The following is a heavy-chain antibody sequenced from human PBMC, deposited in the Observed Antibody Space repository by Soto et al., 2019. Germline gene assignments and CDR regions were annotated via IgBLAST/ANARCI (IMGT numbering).Heavy chain of an antibody. Sequence: PGGSLRLSCAASGFTVSGMFMNWVRQAPGKGLEWVSVIYPAGPTYYADSVKGRFTISRDNSKNTLFLQLNNLRAEDTAVYYCARDLRFVDLHYYFDSWGQGTLVTVSS. V-gene: IGHV3-53*01. CDR2: IYPAGPT. J-gene: IGHJ4*02. CDR1: GFTVSGMF. CDR3: ARDLRFVDLHYYFDS. D-gene: IGHD3-10*01.